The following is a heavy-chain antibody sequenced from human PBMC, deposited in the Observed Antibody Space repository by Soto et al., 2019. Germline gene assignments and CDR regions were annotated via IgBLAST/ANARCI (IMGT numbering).Heavy chain of an antibody. D-gene: IGHD6-13*01. CDR3: ARKGIAAAGTLDY. CDR2: IYYSGST. V-gene: IGHV4-39*01. Sequence: QLQLQESGPGLVKPSETLSLTCTVSGGSISSSSYYWGWIRQPPGKGLEWIGSIYYSGSTYYNPSLKSRVTISVDTSKNQFSLKLSYVTAADTAVYYCARKGIAAAGTLDYWGQGTLVTVSS. CDR1: GGSISSSSYY. J-gene: IGHJ4*02.